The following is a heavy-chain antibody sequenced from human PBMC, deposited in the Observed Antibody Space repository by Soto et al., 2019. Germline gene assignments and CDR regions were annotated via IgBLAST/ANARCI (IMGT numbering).Heavy chain of an antibody. D-gene: IGHD3-3*01. CDR2: IYYDGSYK. Sequence: QVQLVESGGGVVQPGRSLRLSCAASGFTFSTYAMHWVRHAPGKGLEWVSVIYYDGSYKYYADSVKGRFTISRDNSKNTLYLHMNSLRAEDTAVYYCARPPRDSWSGYSHYWYAMDVWGQGTTVTVSS. CDR3: ARPPRDSWSGYSHYWYAMDV. CDR1: GFTFSTYA. V-gene: IGHV3-33*01. J-gene: IGHJ6*02.